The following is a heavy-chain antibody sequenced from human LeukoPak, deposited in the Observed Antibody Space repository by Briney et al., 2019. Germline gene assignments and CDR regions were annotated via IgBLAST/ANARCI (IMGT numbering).Heavy chain of an antibody. CDR2: INPNSGGT. CDR3: ARDLGYNWNDDWFDP. V-gene: IGHV1-2*02. D-gene: IGHD1-20*01. J-gene: IGHJ5*02. Sequence: ASEKVSCKASGYTFTGYYMHWVRQAPGQGLEWMGWINPNSGGTNYAQKFQGRVTMTRDTSISTAYMELSRLRSDDTAVYYCARDLGYNWNDDWFDPWGQGTLVTVSS. CDR1: GYTFTGYY.